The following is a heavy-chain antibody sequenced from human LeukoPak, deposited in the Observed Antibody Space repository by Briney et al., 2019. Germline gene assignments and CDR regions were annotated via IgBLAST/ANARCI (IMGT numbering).Heavy chain of an antibody. J-gene: IGHJ4*02. CDR3: ARNDYGGNSGDY. V-gene: IGHV4-59*01. D-gene: IGHD4-17*01. CDR1: GGSISSYY. Sequence: SETLSLTCTVSGGSISSYYWSWIWQPPGKGLEWIGYIYYSGSTNYNPSLKSRVTISVDTSKNQFSLKLSSVTAADTAVYYCARNDYGGNSGDYWGQGTLVTVSS. CDR2: IYYSGST.